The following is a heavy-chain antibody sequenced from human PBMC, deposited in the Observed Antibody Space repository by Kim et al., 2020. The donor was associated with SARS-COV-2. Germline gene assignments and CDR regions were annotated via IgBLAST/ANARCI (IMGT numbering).Heavy chain of an antibody. Sequence: SETLSLTCAVYGGSFSDYSWSWIRQSPEKGLEWIGGVSHSGDTNYNPSLSSRVTISVDTSKNQFSLKVNSVTAADMAVYFCAGTSGRGYVFGRGEGTTVTVSS. CDR2: VSHSGDT. D-gene: IGHD5-18*01. CDR3: AGTSGRGYVFG. V-gene: IGHV4-34*01. J-gene: IGHJ6*04. CDR1: GGSFSDYS.